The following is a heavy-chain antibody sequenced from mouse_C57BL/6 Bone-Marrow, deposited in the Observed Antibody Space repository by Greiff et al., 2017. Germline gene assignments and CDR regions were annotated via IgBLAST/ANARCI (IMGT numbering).Heavy chain of an antibody. J-gene: IGHJ1*03. CDR1: GFSLTSYG. CDR2: IWRGGST. CDR3: ATNWRNLYWYFDV. Sequence: QVQLQQSGPGLVQPSQSLSITCTVSGFSLTSYGVHWVRQSPGKGLEWLGVIWRGGSTDYNAAFMSRLSITKDNSQSQVFFKMNNLRADDTAIYYCATNWRNLYWYFDVCGTGTTVTASS. V-gene: IGHV2-5*01.